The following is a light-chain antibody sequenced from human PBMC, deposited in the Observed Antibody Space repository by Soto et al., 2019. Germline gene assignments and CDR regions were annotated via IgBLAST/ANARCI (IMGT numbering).Light chain of an antibody. Sequence: SALTQPASVSGSPGQSITISCTGNSSDVGSYNLVSWYQQHPGKAPKLMIYEVSKRPSGVSNRFSGSKSGNTASLTISGLQAEDEADYYCCSYAGSSTYVFGTGTKSPS. V-gene: IGLV2-23*02. CDR3: CSYAGSSTYV. J-gene: IGLJ1*01. CDR1: SSDVGSYNL. CDR2: EVS.